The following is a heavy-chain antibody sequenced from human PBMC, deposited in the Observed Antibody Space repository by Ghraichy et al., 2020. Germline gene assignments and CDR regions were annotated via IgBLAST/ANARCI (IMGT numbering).Heavy chain of an antibody. CDR1: GGSFNGYY. CDR3: ARERASSCGIAVAGHWYFDL. D-gene: IGHD6-19*01. Sequence: SETLSLTCAVYGGSFNGYYWSWIRQPPGKGLEWIWEINHSGTTNYNPSLKSRVTISVDTSKNQFSLKLSSVTASDTAVYYCARERASSCGIAVAGHWYFDLWGRGTLVTVSS. J-gene: IGHJ2*01. V-gene: IGHV4-34*01. CDR2: INHSGTT.